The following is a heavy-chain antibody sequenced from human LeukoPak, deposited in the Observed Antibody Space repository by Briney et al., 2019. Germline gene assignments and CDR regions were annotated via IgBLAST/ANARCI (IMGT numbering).Heavy chain of an antibody. J-gene: IGHJ4*02. Sequence: PGGSLRLSCAASGFTFSSYAMSWVRQAPGKGLEWVSAISGSGGNTYYTDSVKGRFTISRDNSKNTLYLQMNSLRAEDTAIYYCANHLGKYGGNGGERVYCFDYWGQGTLVTVSS. CDR3: ANHLGKYGGNGGERVYCFDY. V-gene: IGHV3-23*01. CDR2: ISGSGGNT. D-gene: IGHD4-23*01. CDR1: GFTFSSYA.